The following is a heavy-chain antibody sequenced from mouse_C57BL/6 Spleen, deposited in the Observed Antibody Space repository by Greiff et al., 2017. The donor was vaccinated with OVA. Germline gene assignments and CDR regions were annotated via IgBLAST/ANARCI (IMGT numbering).Heavy chain of an antibody. CDR3: AREFDY. CDR1: GYTFTSYW. V-gene: IGHV1-69*01. J-gene: IGHJ2*01. CDR2: IDPSDSYT. Sequence: QVQLQQPGAELVMPGASVKLSCQASGYTFTSYWMHWVKQRPGQGLEWIGAIDPSDSYTNYNQKFKGKSTLTVDKSSSTAYMQLSSLTSEDSAVYYCAREFDYWGQGTTLTVSS.